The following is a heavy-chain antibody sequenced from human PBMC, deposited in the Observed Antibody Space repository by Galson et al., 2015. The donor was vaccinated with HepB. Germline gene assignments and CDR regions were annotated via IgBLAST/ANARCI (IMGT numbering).Heavy chain of an antibody. D-gene: IGHD1-1*01. CDR1: GFNVSAYW. CDR2: IKRDGSTT. V-gene: IGHV3-74*01. CDR3: TRDLATTFYYHYGMDV. J-gene: IGHJ6*02. Sequence: SLRLSCAASGFNVSAYWMHWVRQVPGRGLVWVSRIKRDGSTTTYADSVKGRFTISRDKAKNTLYLQMNSLRPEDTAVYYCTRDLATTFYYHYGMDVWGQGTTVTVSS.